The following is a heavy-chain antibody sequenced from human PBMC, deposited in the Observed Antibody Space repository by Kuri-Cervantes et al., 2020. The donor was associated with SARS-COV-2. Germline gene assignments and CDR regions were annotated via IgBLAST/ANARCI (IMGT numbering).Heavy chain of an antibody. CDR3: AREVGPAAIEGYFDR. J-gene: IGHJ4*02. D-gene: IGHD2-2*01. Sequence: NPSLKSRVNISVDTSKNEFSLKLSSVTAADTAVYYCAREVGPAAIEGYFDRWGQGTLVTVSS. V-gene: IGHV4-39*07.